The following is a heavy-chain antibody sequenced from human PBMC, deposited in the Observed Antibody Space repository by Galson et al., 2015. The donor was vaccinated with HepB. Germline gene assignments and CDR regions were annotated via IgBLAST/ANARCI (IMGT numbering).Heavy chain of an antibody. CDR3: ARERVHLDYYYGMDV. CDR1: GGSVSSGSYY. CDR2: IYYSGST. V-gene: IGHV4-61*01. D-gene: IGHD3-16*01. Sequence: SLTCTVSGGSVSSGSYYWSWIRQPPGKGLEWIGYIYYSGSTNYNPSLKSRVTISVDTSKNQFSLKLSSVTAADTAVYYCARERVHLDYYYGMDVWGQGTTVTVSS. J-gene: IGHJ6*02.